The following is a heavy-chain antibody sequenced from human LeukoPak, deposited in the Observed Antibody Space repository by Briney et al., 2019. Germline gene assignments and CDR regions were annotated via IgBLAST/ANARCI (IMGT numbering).Heavy chain of an antibody. CDR1: GASISNYY. CDR2: IYYSGST. D-gene: IGHD6-13*01. Sequence: SETLSLTCTVPGASISNYYWSWIPQPPGKALKWIGYIYYSGSTNYDPSLKSRITISVDTSKNQFSLKLSSVTAADTAVYYCASYSSSWTALDYWGQGTLVTVSS. CDR3: ASYSSSWTALDY. V-gene: IGHV4-59*08. J-gene: IGHJ4*02.